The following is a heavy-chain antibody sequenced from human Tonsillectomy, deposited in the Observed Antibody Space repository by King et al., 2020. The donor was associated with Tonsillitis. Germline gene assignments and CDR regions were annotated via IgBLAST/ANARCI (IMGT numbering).Heavy chain of an antibody. CDR2: INHSGGT. CDR1: GGSFNSYY. V-gene: IGHV4-34*01. CDR3: ARDYNWNDGIQAGWFDP. D-gene: IGHD1-20*01. J-gene: IGHJ5*02. Sequence: VQLQQWGAGLLKPSETLSLTCAVYGGSFNSYYWGWIRQPPGKWLEWIGEINHSGGTNYNTSLKIQVTISVDTSKNQFSLKLSSVTAADTAVYYGARDYNWNDGIQAGWFDPWGQGTLVTVSS.